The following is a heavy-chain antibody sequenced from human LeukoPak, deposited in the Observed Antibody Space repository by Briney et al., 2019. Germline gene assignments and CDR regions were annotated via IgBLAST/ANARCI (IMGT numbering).Heavy chain of an antibody. Sequence: GGALRLSCAASGFTFSYYVMHWVRQAPGKGLEWVAVISYDGTNKYYADSVKGRFTISSDNSQNMMYLQVNSLRAEDAAVYYCAREDRDYEILTGYYNWRLDPWGQGTLVSVSS. CDR3: AREDRDYEILTGYYNWRLDP. CDR2: ISYDGTNK. V-gene: IGHV3-30*04. CDR1: GFTFSYYV. J-gene: IGHJ5*02. D-gene: IGHD3-9*01.